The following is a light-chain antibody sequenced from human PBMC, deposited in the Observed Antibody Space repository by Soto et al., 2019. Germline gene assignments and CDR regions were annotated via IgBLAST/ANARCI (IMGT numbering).Light chain of an antibody. CDR2: DAS. V-gene: IGKV1-5*01. CDR3: QQYDKYST. Sequence: IQMTQSPSTLFASVGDTVTITCRASQSISVSLAWYQQKPGKAPNLLIYDASTLQGGVPSRFSGSGSGTEFTLTVTSLQPEDFATYFCQQYDKYSTFGHGTKVDVK. CDR1: QSISVS. J-gene: IGKJ1*01.